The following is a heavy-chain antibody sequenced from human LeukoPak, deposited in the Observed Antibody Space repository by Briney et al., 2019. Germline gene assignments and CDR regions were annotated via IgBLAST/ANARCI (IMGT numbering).Heavy chain of an antibody. D-gene: IGHD2-2*01. V-gene: IGHV4-59*12. CDR3: ARGRRPPYERGYCSSTSCSNWFDP. CDR1: GGSISSYY. J-gene: IGHJ5*02. CDR2: IYYSGST. Sequence: PSETLSLTCTVSGGSISSYYWSWIRQPPGKGLEWIGYIYYSGSTNYNPSLKSRVTISVDTSKNQFSLKLSSVTAADTAVYYCARGRRPPYERGYCSSTSCSNWFDPWGQGTLVTVSS.